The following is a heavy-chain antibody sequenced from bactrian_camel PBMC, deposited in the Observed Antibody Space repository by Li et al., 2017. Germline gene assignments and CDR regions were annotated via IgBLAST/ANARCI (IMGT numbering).Heavy chain of an antibody. V-gene: IGHV3S31*01. CDR3: AARRVACGAEWWLFGY. Sequence: VQLVESGGGLVQPGGSLRLSCEVSRFAPFPFSRNTMSWVRQAPGKALEWVSTISSGSHNIYYTESVKGRFTISRDNAKNTLYLQMNSLKPEDTAMYYCAARRVACGAEWWLFGYRGQGTQVTVS. J-gene: IGHJ6*01. D-gene: IGHD7*01. CDR1: RFAPFPFSRNT. CDR2: ISSGSHNI.